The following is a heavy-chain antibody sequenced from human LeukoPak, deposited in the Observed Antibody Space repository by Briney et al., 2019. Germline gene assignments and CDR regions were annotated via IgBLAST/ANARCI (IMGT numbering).Heavy chain of an antibody. CDR1: SGSISSYY. CDR3: ARGEYSSSPVDY. Sequence: SETLSLTCTVSSGSISSYYWSWIRQPPGKGLEWIGYIYYSGSTNYNPSLKSRVTISVDTSKNQFSLKLSSVTAADTAVYYCARGEYSSSPVDYWGQGTLVTVSS. D-gene: IGHD6-6*01. V-gene: IGHV4-59*01. CDR2: IYYSGST. J-gene: IGHJ4*02.